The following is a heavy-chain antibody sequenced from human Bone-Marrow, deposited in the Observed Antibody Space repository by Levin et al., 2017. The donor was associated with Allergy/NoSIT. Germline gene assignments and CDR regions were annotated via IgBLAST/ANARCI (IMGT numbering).Heavy chain of an antibody. V-gene: IGHV3-30*04. D-gene: IGHD3/OR15-3a*01. CDR3: ARARGLWYWYFDL. Sequence: GGSLRLSCAASGFTFSSYAMHWVRQAPGKGLEWVAVISYDGSNKYYADSVKGRFTISRDNSKNTLYLQMNSLRAEDTAVYYCARARGLWYWYFDLWGRGTLVTVSS. CDR1: GFTFSSYA. CDR2: ISYDGSNK. J-gene: IGHJ2*01.